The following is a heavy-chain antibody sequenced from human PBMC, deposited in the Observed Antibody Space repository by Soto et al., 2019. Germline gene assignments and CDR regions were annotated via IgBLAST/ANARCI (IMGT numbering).Heavy chain of an antibody. CDR3: ARSIVVVTASDY. V-gene: IGHV1-3*01. CDR2: INAGNGNT. J-gene: IGHJ4*02. D-gene: IGHD2-21*02. CDR1: GYTFTSYA. Sequence: QVQLVQSGAEVKKPGASVKVSCKASGYTFTSYAMHWVRQAPGQRLEWMGWINAGNGNTQYSQKFQGRVTITRDTSASTAYMDLSRLRSEDTAVYYCARSIVVVTASDYGGQGTLVTVSS.